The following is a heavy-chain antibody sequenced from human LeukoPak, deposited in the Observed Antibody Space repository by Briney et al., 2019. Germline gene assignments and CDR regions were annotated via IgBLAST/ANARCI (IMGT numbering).Heavy chain of an antibody. CDR2: ITGSGGST. Sequence: GGSLRLSCAASGFTFSTYGMSWVRQAPGKGLEWAAAITGSGGSTFYADSVKGRFTISRDNSKNTLYLQMNSLRAEDTAVYYCARGGSYLSAFDIWGQGTMVTVSS. V-gene: IGHV3-23*01. D-gene: IGHD1-26*01. CDR3: ARGGSYLSAFDI. CDR1: GFTFSTYG. J-gene: IGHJ3*02.